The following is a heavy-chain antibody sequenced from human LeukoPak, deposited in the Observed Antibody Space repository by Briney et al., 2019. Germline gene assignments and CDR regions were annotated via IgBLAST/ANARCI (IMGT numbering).Heavy chain of an antibody. D-gene: IGHD5-18*01. CDR3: ARQVTFGYAYAYYFDY. CDR2: VYYSGSA. V-gene: IGHV4-59*02. CDR1: GDSVTTYY. Sequence: KPSETLSLTCTVSGDSVTTYYWSWIRQPPGKGLEWLGYVYYSGSATYNPSLKSRVTISVDTSKNQFSLRLSSVTAADTAVYYCARQVTFGYAYAYYFDYWGQGSLVTVSS. J-gene: IGHJ4*02.